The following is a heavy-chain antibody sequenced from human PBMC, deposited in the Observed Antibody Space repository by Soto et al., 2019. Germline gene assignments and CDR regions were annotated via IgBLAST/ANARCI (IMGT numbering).Heavy chain of an antibody. D-gene: IGHD3-3*01. CDR1: GFSLNSYG. V-gene: IGHV3-30*18. CDR2: ISYDGSKK. J-gene: IGHJ4*02. Sequence: QVQLVEYGGGVVQPERSLRVSCVASGFSLNSYGMNWVRPDPGKGLEWVAAISYDGSKKYYLDSVKGRLTISRDNSKNALYLQMDSLRDGYPAVYSCAKDRDWFHMGIYDDLDHWGQGPLVTVSS. CDR3: AKDRDWFHMGIYDDLDH.